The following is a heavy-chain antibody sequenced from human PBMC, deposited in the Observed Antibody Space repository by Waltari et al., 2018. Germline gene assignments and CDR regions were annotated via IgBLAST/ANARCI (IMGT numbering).Heavy chain of an antibody. CDR1: GFTFSSYA. CDR3: AKGSSGWYQIDY. Sequence: EVQLLESGGGLVQPGGSLTLSCAASGFTFSSYAMSWFRQAPGKGLEWVSGISGSGGTTYYADSVKGRFTISRDNSKSTLYLQINSLRAEDTAVYYCAKGSSGWYQIDYWGQGALVTVSS. J-gene: IGHJ4*02. CDR2: ISGSGGTT. D-gene: IGHD6-19*01. V-gene: IGHV3-23*01.